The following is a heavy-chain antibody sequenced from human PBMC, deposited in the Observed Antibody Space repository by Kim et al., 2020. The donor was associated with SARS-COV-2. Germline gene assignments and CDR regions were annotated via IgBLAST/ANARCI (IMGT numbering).Heavy chain of an antibody. Sequence: QKFQGRVTMTRETSTSTVYMELSSLRSEDTAVYYCARDEYSSSSYYYMDVWGKGTTVTVSS. CDR3: ARDEYSSSSYYYMDV. V-gene: IGHV1-46*01. J-gene: IGHJ6*03. D-gene: IGHD6-6*01.